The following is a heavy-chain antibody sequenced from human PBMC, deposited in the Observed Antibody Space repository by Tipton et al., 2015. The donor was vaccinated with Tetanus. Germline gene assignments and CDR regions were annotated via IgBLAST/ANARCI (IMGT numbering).Heavy chain of an antibody. CDR2: SWYDGTDQ. J-gene: IGHJ4*02. CDR1: GFIFSSYG. V-gene: IGHV3-33*01. D-gene: IGHD2-15*01. CDR3: AREADCSGGSCFSGDFDN. Sequence: AASGFIFSSYGIHWVRQAPGKGLEWVAVSWYDGTDQYYADTVKGRFTLSRDNSKNTLYLEMNSLRAEDTALNYCAREADCSGGSCFSGDFDNWGQGTQVTVSS.